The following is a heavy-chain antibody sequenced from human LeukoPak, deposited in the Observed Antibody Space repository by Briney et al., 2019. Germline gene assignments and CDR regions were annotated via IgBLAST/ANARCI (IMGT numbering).Heavy chain of an antibody. CDR1: GLTFSTYG. Sequence: GGSLRLSCAASGLTFSTYGMHWVRQAPGKGLEWAAVIWYDGSNKYYADSVKGRFTISRDNSKNMLYLQMNSLRAEDTAVYYCARASYGGHPWDYGMDVWGQGTTVTVSS. CDR3: ARASYGGHPWDYGMDV. CDR2: IWYDGSNK. D-gene: IGHD4-23*01. J-gene: IGHJ6*02. V-gene: IGHV3-33*01.